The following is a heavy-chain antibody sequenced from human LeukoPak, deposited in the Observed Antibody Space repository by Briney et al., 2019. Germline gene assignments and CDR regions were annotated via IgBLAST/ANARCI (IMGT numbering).Heavy chain of an antibody. CDR1: GGSISSGGYY. J-gene: IGHJ4*02. Sequence: SQTLSLTCTVSGGSISSGGYYWSWIRQHPGKGLEWIGYIYYSRSTYYNPSLKSRVTISVDTSKNQFSLKLSSVTAADTAVYYCAVGDTPYYFDYWGQGTLVTVSS. CDR3: AVGDTPYYFDY. V-gene: IGHV4-31*03. CDR2: IYYSRST. D-gene: IGHD3-16*01.